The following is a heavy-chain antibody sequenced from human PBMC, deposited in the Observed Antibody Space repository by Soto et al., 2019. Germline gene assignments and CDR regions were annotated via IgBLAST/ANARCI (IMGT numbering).Heavy chain of an antibody. CDR3: ARNVGSAGSSRWFDT. V-gene: IGHV3-33*01. CDR1: GFTLSNYG. D-gene: IGHD3-10*01. J-gene: IGHJ5*02. Sequence: QVQLVESGGGVVQPGRSLTLSCVASGFTLSNYGMHWVRQAPGKGLEWVAVIWYDGTATYSADYVKRRLSISRDNAKNEVFLQLSSLRAEDTAVYYCARNVGSAGSSRWFDTWGQGTLVTVSS. CDR2: IWYDGTAT.